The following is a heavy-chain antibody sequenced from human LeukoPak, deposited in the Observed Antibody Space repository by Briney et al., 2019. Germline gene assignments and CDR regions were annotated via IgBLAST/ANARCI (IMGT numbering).Heavy chain of an antibody. V-gene: IGHV1-46*01. J-gene: IGHJ4*02. Sequence: GASVKVSCKASEYTFTSYYMYWVRQAPGQGLEWMGIINPSGGSTSYAQKFQGRVTMTRDTSTSTVYMELSSLRSEDTAVYYCARDLTDSSGYAYFDYWGQGTLVTVSS. CDR2: INPSGGST. D-gene: IGHD3-22*01. CDR3: ARDLTDSSGYAYFDY. CDR1: EYTFTSYY.